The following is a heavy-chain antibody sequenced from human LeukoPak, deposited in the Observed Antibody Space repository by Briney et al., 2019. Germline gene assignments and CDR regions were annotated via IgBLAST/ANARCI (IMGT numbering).Heavy chain of an antibody. Sequence: GGSLRLSCAASGFSFSSYWMTWVRQAPGKGLEWVANIKQDGSEKYYVDSVKGRFTISRDNAKNSLYLQMNSLRAEDTAVYYCARGVEGYYYDSSGGNWFDPWGQGTLVTVSS. J-gene: IGHJ5*02. CDR1: GFSFSSYW. V-gene: IGHV3-7*01. CDR3: ARGVEGYYYDSSGGNWFDP. CDR2: IKQDGSEK. D-gene: IGHD3-22*01.